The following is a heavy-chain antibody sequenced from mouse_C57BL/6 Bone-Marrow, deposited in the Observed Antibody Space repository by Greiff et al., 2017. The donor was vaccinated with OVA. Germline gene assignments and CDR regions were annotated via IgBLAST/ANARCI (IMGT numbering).Heavy chain of an antibody. J-gene: IGHJ4*01. V-gene: IGHV1-4*01. CDR3: ASGGTGDYAMDY. CDR1: GYTFTSYT. D-gene: IGHD4-1*01. Sequence: VQLQQSGAELARPGASVKMSCKASGYTFTSYTMHWVKQRPGQGLEWIGYINPSSGYTKYNQKFKDKATLTADKSSSTAYMQLSSLTSEDSAVYYCASGGTGDYAMDYWGQGTSVTVSS. CDR2: INPSSGYT.